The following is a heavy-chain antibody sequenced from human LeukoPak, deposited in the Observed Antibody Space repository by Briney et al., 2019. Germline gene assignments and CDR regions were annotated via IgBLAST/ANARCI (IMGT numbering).Heavy chain of an antibody. V-gene: IGHV3-9*03. CDR1: GFTFDDYA. D-gene: IGHD6-19*01. J-gene: IGHJ4*02. CDR2: ISWNSGSI. CDR3: AKDSDGSVAGLFDY. Sequence: GGSLRLSCAASGFTFDDYAMHWVRQAPGKGLEWVSGISWNSGSIGYADSVKGRFTISRDNAKNSLYLQMNSLRAEDMALYYCAKDSDGSVAGLFDYWGQGTLVTVSS.